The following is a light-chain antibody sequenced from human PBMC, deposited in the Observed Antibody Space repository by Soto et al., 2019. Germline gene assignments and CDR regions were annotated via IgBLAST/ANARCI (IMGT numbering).Light chain of an antibody. CDR2: GVS. Sequence: EIVMTQSPGTLSVSPGERATRSCRASQSVSVNLAWYQQKPGQAPRLLIYGVSTRATGIPARFSGSESGTEFTLTISSLQSEDFAVYYCQQYNDWPFTFGPGTKVDI. CDR1: QSVSVN. J-gene: IGKJ3*01. CDR3: QQYNDWPFT. V-gene: IGKV3-15*01.